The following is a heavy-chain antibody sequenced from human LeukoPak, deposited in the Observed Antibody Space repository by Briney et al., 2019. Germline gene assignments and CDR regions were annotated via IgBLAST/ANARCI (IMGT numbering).Heavy chain of an antibody. D-gene: IGHD4-17*01. CDR2: IYYSGST. J-gene: IGHJ3*02. CDR3: ASNTVSALACDI. Sequence: SETLSLTCTVSGGSISSYYWSWIRQPPGKGLEWIGYIYYSGSTNYNPSLKSRVTISVDTSKNQFSLKLSSVTAADTAVYYCASNTVSALACDIWGQGTMVTVSS. V-gene: IGHV4-59*01. CDR1: GGSISSYY.